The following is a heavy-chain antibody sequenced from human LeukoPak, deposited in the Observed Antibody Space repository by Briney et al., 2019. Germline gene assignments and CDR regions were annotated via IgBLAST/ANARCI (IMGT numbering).Heavy chain of an antibody. D-gene: IGHD1-26*01. V-gene: IGHV3-74*01. J-gene: IGHJ4*02. CDR3: ARELSGSGY. CDR1: GFTFSSYW. Sequence: GGSLRLSCAASGFTFSSYWMHWVRQAPGKGLVWVSGIKTDGSYTTYADSVKGRFTISRDNAKNTLYLQMNSLRAEDTAVYYCARELSGSGYWGQGTLVTVSS. CDR2: IKTDGSYT.